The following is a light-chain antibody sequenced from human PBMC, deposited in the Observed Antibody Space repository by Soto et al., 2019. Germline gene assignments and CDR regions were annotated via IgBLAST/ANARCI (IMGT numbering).Light chain of an antibody. V-gene: IGLV2-11*01. J-gene: IGLJ2*01. CDR1: SSDVGGYNY. Sequence: QSALTQPRSVSGSPGQSVTISCTGTSSDVGGYNYVSWYQHHPGKAPKLMIYDVSKRPSGVPDSFSGSKSGNTASLTIAGLQAEDEADYYCCSYAGSVVFGGGTKVTVL. CDR3: CSYAGSVV. CDR2: DVS.